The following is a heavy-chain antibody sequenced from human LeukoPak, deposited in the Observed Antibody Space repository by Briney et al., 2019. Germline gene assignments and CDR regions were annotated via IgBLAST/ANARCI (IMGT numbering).Heavy chain of an antibody. Sequence: GGSLRLSCAASGFTFDDYAMHWVRQAPGKGLEWVSGISWNSGSTYYADSVKGRFTISRDNSKNTLYLQMNSLRAEDTAVYYCAKDPHYYGSGSYYNSWGQGTLVTVSS. J-gene: IGHJ5*02. CDR3: AKDPHYYGSGSYYNS. CDR2: ISWNSGST. CDR1: GFTFDDYA. D-gene: IGHD3-10*01. V-gene: IGHV3-23*01.